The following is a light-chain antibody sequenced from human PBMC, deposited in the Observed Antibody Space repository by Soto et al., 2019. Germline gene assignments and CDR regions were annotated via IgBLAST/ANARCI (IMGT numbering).Light chain of an antibody. J-gene: IGKJ2*01. CDR3: QQYGSSPPEYT. V-gene: IGKV3-20*01. CDR1: QSVSSSY. Sequence: EIVLTQSPGTLPLSPGERATLSCRASQSVSSSYLAWYQQKPGQAPRLLIYGASSRATGISDRFSGSGSGSDFTFTISRLEPEDFAVYYCQQYGSSPPEYTFGQGTKLEIK. CDR2: GAS.